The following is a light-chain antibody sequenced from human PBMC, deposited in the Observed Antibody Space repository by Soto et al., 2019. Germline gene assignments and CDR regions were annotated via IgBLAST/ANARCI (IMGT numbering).Light chain of an antibody. V-gene: IGKV3-20*01. CDR3: QQYGNSPIT. CDR1: QSVSSSY. CDR2: GAS. J-gene: IGKJ5*01. Sequence: EIVLTQSPGTLSLSPGESATLSCRASQSVSSSYLAWYQQKPGQAPRLLISGASSRATGIPDRFSGSGSGTDFTLTISRLEPEDFAIYYCQQYGNSPITFGQGTRLEIK.